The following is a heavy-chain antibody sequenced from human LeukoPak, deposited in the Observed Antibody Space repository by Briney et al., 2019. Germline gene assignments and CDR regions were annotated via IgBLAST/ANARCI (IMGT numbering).Heavy chain of an antibody. J-gene: IGHJ4*02. CDR1: GGSISSYY. CDR3: ARLRSGSYSFDY. D-gene: IGHD1-26*01. V-gene: IGHV4-59*08. CDR2: IYYSGST. Sequence: SETLSLTCTVSGGSISSYYWSWIRQPPGKGLEWIGYIYYSGSTNYNPSLKSRVTISVDTSKNQFSLKLSSVTAADTAVYYCARLRSGSYSFDYWGQGTPVTVSS.